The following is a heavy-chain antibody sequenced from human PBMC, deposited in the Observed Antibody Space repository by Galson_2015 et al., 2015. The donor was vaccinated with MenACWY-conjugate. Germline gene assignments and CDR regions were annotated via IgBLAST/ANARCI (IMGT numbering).Heavy chain of an antibody. CDR1: GFTFSSYG. CDR2: ISGSGSNT. Sequence: SLRLSCAASGFTFSSYGVTWVRQAPGKGLEWASAISGSGSNTYYADSVKGRLTISRDNSKNTVYLQLSSLRAEDTAIYYCAKGSGSAPWFHLYYWGQGTQVTVSS. V-gene: IGHV3-23*01. D-gene: IGHD3-10*01. CDR3: AKGSGSAPWFHLYY. J-gene: IGHJ4*02.